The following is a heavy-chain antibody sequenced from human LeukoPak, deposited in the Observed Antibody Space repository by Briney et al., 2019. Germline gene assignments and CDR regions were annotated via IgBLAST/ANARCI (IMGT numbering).Heavy chain of an antibody. Sequence: SETLSLTCTVSGGSISSSSYYWGWIRQPPGKGLEWIGSIYYSGSTYYNPSLKSRVTISVDTSKNQFSLKLSSVTAADTAVYYCARDRPPYYYDSSGSLWGYWGQGTLVTVSS. V-gene: IGHV4-39*07. CDR2: IYYSGST. D-gene: IGHD3-22*01. CDR3: ARDRPPYYYDSSGSLWGY. CDR1: GGSISSSSYY. J-gene: IGHJ4*02.